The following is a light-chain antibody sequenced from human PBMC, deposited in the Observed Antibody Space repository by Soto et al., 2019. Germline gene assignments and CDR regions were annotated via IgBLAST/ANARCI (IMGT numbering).Light chain of an antibody. Sequence: DIQITQSPSTLSASVGDRVRINCRASQSISAWLAWYQQKPGKAPRLLIYKASTLEIGVPSIFSGSGSGTEFTLTISSLQPDDVATYYCQQYNDYSWTFGQGTKVDIK. V-gene: IGKV1-5*03. CDR2: KAS. CDR3: QQYNDYSWT. CDR1: QSISAW. J-gene: IGKJ1*01.